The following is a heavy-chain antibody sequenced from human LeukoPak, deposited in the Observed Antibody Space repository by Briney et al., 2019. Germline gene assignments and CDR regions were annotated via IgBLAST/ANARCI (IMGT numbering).Heavy chain of an antibody. J-gene: IGHJ6*03. V-gene: IGHV1-69*05. CDR2: IIPIFGTA. Sequence: SVKVACKAYGGTFSSYAISWVRQAPGQGLEWMGGIIPIFGTANYAQKFQGRVTITTDESTSTAYMELSSLRSEDTAVYYCATLSSSHYYYYYMDVWGKGTTVTVSS. D-gene: IGHD6-13*01. CDR1: GGTFSSYA. CDR3: ATLSSSHYYYYYMDV.